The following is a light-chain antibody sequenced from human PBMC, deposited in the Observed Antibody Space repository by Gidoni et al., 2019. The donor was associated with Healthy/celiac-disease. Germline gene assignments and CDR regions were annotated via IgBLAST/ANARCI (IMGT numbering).Light chain of an antibody. V-gene: IGKV3-20*01. CDR2: GAS. CDR3: QQYGSSLSWT. Sequence: EIVLTQSPGTLSLSPGERATLSCRASQSVSSSYLAWYQQEPGQAPRLLIYGASSRATGIPDRFSGSGSGTDFTLTISRLGAEDFAVYYCQQYGSSLSWTFGQGTKVEIK. CDR1: QSVSSSY. J-gene: IGKJ1*01.